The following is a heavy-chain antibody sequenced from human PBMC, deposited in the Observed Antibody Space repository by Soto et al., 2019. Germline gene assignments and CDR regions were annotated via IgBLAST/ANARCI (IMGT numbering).Heavy chain of an antibody. D-gene: IGHD5-18*01. CDR2: ISYDGSNK. V-gene: IGHV3-30*03. Sequence: GGSLRLSCAASGSTFSSYGMHWVRQAPGKGLEWVAVISYDGSNKYYADSVKGRFTISRDNSKNTLYLQMNSLRAEDTAVYYCASIQLFYGMDVWGQGTTVTVSS. CDR3: ASIQLFYGMDV. J-gene: IGHJ6*02. CDR1: GSTFSSYG.